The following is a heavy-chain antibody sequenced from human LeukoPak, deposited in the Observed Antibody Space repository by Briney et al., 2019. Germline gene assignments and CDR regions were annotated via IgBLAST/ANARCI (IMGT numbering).Heavy chain of an antibody. V-gene: IGHV3-23*01. CDR1: GFTFSTYA. CDR3: AKDGRGGDCTSASCTNWFGP. CDR2: IGGSGGVT. J-gene: IGHJ5*02. Sequence: GGSLRLSCAASGFTFSTYALTWVRQAPGKGLEWVSTIGGSGGVTYYADSVKGRFTVSRDNSKNTLYLQMNSLRAEDTAVYYCAKDGRGGDCTSASCTNWFGPWGQGTLVTVSS. D-gene: IGHD2-2*01.